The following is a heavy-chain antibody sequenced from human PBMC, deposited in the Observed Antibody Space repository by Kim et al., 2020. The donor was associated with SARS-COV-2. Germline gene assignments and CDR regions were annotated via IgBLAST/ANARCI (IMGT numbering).Heavy chain of an antibody. CDR1: GFTFSSYD. D-gene: IGHD3-3*01. J-gene: IGHJ4*02. Sequence: GGSLRLSCAASGFTFSSYDMTWVRQAPGKGLEWVSGISGSGDRTYYADAVKGRFTISRGSYTLYLQMNSLRVEDTAVYYCTRGRWHGDYDLGNYWGEGPLLTVPS. CDR3: TRGRWHGDYDLGNY. V-gene: IGHV3-23*01. CDR2: ISGSGDRT.